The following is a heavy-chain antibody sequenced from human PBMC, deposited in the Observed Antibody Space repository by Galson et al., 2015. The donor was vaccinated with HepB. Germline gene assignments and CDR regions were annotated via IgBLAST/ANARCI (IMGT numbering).Heavy chain of an antibody. Sequence: SLRLSCAASGFTFSSYGMHWVRQAPGKGLEWVAFIRYDGSNKYYVDSVKGRFTISRDNSKNTLYLQMNSLRAEDTAVYYCAKGDGGSSGYPFDYWGQGTLVTVSS. CDR1: GFTFSSYG. V-gene: IGHV3-30*02. CDR2: IRYDGSNK. D-gene: IGHD3-22*01. J-gene: IGHJ4*02. CDR3: AKGDGGSSGYPFDY.